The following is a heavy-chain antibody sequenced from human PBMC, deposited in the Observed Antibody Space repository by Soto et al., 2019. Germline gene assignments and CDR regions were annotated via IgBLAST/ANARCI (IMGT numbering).Heavy chain of an antibody. D-gene: IGHD3-3*01. V-gene: IGHV3-23*01. CDR3: AKDSASRTDYDFWSGYYLTSGY. CDR2: ISGSGGST. CDR1: GFTFSSYA. J-gene: IGHJ4*02. Sequence: GESLKISCAASGFTFSSYAMSWVRQAPGKGLEWVSAISGSGGSTYYADSVKGRFTISRDNSKNTLYLQMNSLRAEDTAVYYCAKDSASRTDYDFWSGYYLTSGYWGQGTLVTVSS.